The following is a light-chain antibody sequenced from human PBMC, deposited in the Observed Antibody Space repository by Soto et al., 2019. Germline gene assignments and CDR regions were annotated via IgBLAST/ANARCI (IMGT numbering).Light chain of an antibody. CDR3: QQYNTYWT. CDR1: QSISSW. CDR2: KTS. V-gene: IGKV1-5*03. J-gene: IGKJ1*01. Sequence: DIQMTQSPSTLSASVGDRVTITCRASQSISSWLAWYQLKPGKAPKLLIYKTSSLESGVPPRFSGSGSGTEFTLTISSLQPDYFATYSCQQYNTYWTFGQGTRVEIK.